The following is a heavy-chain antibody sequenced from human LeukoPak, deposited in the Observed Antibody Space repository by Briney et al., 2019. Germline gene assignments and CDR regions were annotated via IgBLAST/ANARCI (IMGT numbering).Heavy chain of an antibody. CDR3: ARDRSMTGTTVPFDY. J-gene: IGHJ4*02. Sequence: ASVRVSCKASGYTFTGYYMHWVRQAPGQGLEWMGRINPNRGGTNYAQKFQGRVTMTRDTSISTAYMELSRLRSDDTAVYYCARDRSMTGTTVPFDYWGQGTLVTVSS. CDR2: INPNRGGT. CDR1: GYTFTGYY. D-gene: IGHD1-7*01. V-gene: IGHV1-2*02.